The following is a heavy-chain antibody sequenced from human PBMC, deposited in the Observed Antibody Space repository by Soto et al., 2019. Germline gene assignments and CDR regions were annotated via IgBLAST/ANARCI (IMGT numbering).Heavy chain of an antibody. V-gene: IGHV3-74*01. CDR2: INRDGSSA. Sequence: GGSLRLSCAASGFTFSSYWMHWVRQAPGKGLVWVSRINRDGSSANYADSVKGRFTISRDNAKNTLYLQMNSLRAEDAAVYYCARETYRTFYFDNCGQGALVTVYS. D-gene: IGHD1-1*01. CDR3: ARETYRTFYFDN. CDR1: GFTFSSYW. J-gene: IGHJ4*02.